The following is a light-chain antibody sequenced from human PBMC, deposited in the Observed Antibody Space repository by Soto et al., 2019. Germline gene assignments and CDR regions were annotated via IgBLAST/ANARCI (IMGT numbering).Light chain of an antibody. J-gene: IGLJ2*01. CDR2: NTN. V-gene: IGLV8-61*01. CDR1: SGSVSTSYF. CDR3: VLYMGNGISV. Sequence: QTVVTQEPSFSVSPGGTVSLTCGLSSGSVSTSYFPSWYQQTPGQAPRTLIYNTNTRSSGVPDRFSGSILENKAALTITGAQADDESDYYCVLYMGNGISVFGGGTTLTVL.